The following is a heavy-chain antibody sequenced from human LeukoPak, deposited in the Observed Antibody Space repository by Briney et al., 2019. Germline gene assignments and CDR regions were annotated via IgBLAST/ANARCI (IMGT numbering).Heavy chain of an antibody. V-gene: IGHV3-30*02. D-gene: IGHD3-10*01. J-gene: IGHJ4*02. CDR1: GFPFSSYG. CDR2: IRYDGSNK. Sequence: GGSLRLSCAASGFPFSSYGMHWVRQAPAKGLEWVAFIRYDGSNKYYADSVKGRFTISRDNAKSSLFLQMNSLRAEDTAVYYCARDGGATMVRGVATYDSWGQGTLVTVSS. CDR3: ARDGGATMVRGVATYDS.